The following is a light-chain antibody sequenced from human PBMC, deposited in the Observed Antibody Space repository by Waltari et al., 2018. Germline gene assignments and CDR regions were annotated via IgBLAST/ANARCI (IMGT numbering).Light chain of an antibody. V-gene: IGKV1-12*01. Sequence: QMTQSPSSLSASVGDTAPITCRASQSISSWLAWYQQKPGKVPKLLIYKASSLQSGVPSRFSGSGSGTDFTLTISSLQPEDFATYYCLQFSSSPYSFGQGTKVEIK. J-gene: IGKJ2*03. CDR1: QSISSW. CDR2: KAS. CDR3: LQFSSSPYS.